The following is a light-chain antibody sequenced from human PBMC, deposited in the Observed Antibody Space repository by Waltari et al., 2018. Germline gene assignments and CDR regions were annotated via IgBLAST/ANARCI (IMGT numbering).Light chain of an antibody. J-gene: IGKJ3*01. V-gene: IGKV3-15*01. CDR1: QSLSSN. CDR3: QQYNNWPPFT. CDR2: GAS. Sequence: EIVMTQSPATLSVSPGERATLSCRASQSLSSNLAWYQQKPGQAPRLLIYGASTRATGIPAMFSGSGSGTEFTLTISSLQSEDFAVYYCQQYNNWPPFTFGPGTKVDIK.